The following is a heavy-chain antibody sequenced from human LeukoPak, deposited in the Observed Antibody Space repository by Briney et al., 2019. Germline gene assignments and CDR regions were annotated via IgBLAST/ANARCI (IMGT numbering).Heavy chain of an antibody. CDR3: ASYLLYYNDDNGYNIDS. V-gene: IGHV1-18*01. D-gene: IGHD3-22*01. CDR2: ISAYNGNT. CDR1: GYTFTSYG. Sequence: GASVKVSCKASGYTFTSYGISWVRQAPGQGLEWMGWISAYNGNTNYAQKLQGRVTMTTDKSTSTAYMELSSLRSEDTALYYCASYLLYYNDDNGYNIDSWGQGTLVAVSS. J-gene: IGHJ4*02.